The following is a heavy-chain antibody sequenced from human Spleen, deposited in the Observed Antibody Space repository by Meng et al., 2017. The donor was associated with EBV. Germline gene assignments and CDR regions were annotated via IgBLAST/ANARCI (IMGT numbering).Heavy chain of an antibody. CDR1: GGNFRSDA. CDR3: ASESGRGFTPDY. CDR2: LIPMSDAP. Sequence: QVRVVQTGDEVEKPGSSVKVSCKTSGGNFRSDAISWVRQAPGQGLEWMGGLIPMSDAPHYAQKFQGRVTITADESTSTHYMDLSGLRSEDTAVYYCASESGRGFTPDYWGQGTLVTVSS. J-gene: IGHJ4*02. V-gene: IGHV1-69*01. D-gene: IGHD3-10*01.